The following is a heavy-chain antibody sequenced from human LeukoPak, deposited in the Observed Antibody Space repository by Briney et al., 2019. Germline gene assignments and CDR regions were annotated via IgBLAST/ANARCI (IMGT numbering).Heavy chain of an antibody. Sequence: GGSLRLSCAASGFTVITNDMTWVRQAPGKGLEWVSVLYSDGNTKYADSVQGRFTISRDNSKNTLYLEMNSLSPDDTAVYYCARGVEPLAANTLAYWGQGTLVTVTS. D-gene: IGHD1-14*01. J-gene: IGHJ4*02. CDR2: LYSDGNT. CDR3: ARGVEPLAANTLAY. V-gene: IGHV3-53*01. CDR1: GFTVITND.